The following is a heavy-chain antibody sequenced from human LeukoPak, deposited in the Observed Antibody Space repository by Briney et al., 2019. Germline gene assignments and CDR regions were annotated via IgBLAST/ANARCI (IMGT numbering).Heavy chain of an antibody. J-gene: IGHJ4*02. CDR1: GFTFSNHW. CDR2: IIQDGSQE. Sequence: PGGSLRLSCGASGFTFSNHWMSWVRQAPRRGLEWVANIIQDGSQEYYVDSVKGRFAISRDNAKNSLYLQMNSLRDEDSAVYYCARHVIAVGFDYWGQGTLVTVSS. V-gene: IGHV3-7*01. D-gene: IGHD2-21*01. CDR3: ARHVIAVGFDY.